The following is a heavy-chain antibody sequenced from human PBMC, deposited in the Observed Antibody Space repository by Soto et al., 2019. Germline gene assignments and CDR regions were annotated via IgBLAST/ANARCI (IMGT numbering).Heavy chain of an antibody. D-gene: IGHD1-26*01. Sequence: QVQLVESGGGVVQPGKSLRLSCAGSGFTFSSYAFPWVRQAPGKGLEWVAFFYDERDEYYADSVKGRFTVSRDNSNSTLYLQMNGLRAEDTALYFCARTNPGGNPALNYWGQGILVTVSS. CDR1: GFTFSSYA. J-gene: IGHJ4*02. V-gene: IGHV3-30*04. CDR2: FYDERDE. CDR3: ARTNPGGNPALNY.